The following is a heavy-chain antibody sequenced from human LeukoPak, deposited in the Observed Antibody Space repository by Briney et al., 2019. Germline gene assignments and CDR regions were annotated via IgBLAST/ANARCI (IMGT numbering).Heavy chain of an antibody. CDR1: GFTFTDYA. Sequence: GGSLRLSCTASGFTFTDYAITWVRQVPGKGLEWVGFIGNRAYRGATEYAASVKGRFTISRDDSKNIAYLQMSSLKTDDTAVYYCAKDRSAYNWGQGTLVTVSS. V-gene: IGHV3-49*04. CDR2: IGNRAYRGAT. CDR3: AKDRSAYN. J-gene: IGHJ4*02. D-gene: IGHD3-22*01.